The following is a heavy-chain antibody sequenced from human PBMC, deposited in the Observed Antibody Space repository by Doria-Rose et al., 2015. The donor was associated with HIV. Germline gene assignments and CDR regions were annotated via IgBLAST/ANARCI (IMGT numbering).Heavy chain of an antibody. V-gene: IGHV2-26*01. CDR1: GVSLSSPGMG. D-gene: IGHD6-13*01. CDR2: IFSDDER. J-gene: IGHJ4*02. CDR3: ARIKSSRWYHKYYFDF. Sequence: SGPVLVKPTETLTLTCTVSGVSLSSPGMGVSWIRQPPGKALEWLANIFSDDERSYNTSLKSRLTISRVTSKCQVVLTMTDMDPVDTATYYCARIKSSRWYHKYYFDFWCQGTLVIVSA.